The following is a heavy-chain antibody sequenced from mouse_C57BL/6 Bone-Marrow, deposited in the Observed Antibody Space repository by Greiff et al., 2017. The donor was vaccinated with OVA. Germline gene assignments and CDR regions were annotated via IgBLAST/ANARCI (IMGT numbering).Heavy chain of an antibody. D-gene: IGHD2-4*01. CDR1: GYSFTDYN. CDR2: LNPNYGTT. Sequence: EVKLMESGPELVKPGASVKISCKASGYSFTDYNMNWVKQSNGKSLEWIGVLNPNYGTTSYNQKFKGKATLTVDQSSSTAYMQLNSLTSEDSAVYYCARSLIYYDYDVDYFDYWGQGTTLTVSS. J-gene: IGHJ2*01. CDR3: ARSLIYYDYDVDYFDY. V-gene: IGHV1-39*01.